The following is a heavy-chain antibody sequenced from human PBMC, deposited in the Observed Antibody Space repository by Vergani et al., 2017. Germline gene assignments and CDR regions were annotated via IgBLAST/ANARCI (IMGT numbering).Heavy chain of an antibody. CDR2: ISSSSSYI. J-gene: IGHJ6*02. V-gene: IGHV3-21*01. D-gene: IGHD5-18*01. Sequence: EVQLVESGGGLVKPGGSLRLSCAASGFTFSSYSMNWVRQAPGKGLEWVSSISSSSSYIYYADSVKGRFTISRDNAKNSLYLQMNSLRAEDTTVYYCARDQGEYSYAHYYYGMDVWSQGTTVTVSS. CDR1: GFTFSSYS. CDR3: ARDQGEYSYAHYYYGMDV.